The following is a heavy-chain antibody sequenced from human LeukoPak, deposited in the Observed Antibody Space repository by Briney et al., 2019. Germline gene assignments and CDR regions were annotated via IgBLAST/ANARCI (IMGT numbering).Heavy chain of an antibody. V-gene: IGHV1-2*02. CDR1: GYTFTDYY. J-gene: IGHJ4*02. D-gene: IGHD3-10*01. CDR2: INPSNGGT. CDR3: VRVGYFGSGSYCPY. Sequence: ASVTVSFTASGYTFTDYYIHCVRQAPGQALERMRWINPSNGGTNLAQECQGRVTMTRDTSISTAYMELSRLTSDDTAVYYCVRVGYFGSGSYCPYWGQGTLVTVSS.